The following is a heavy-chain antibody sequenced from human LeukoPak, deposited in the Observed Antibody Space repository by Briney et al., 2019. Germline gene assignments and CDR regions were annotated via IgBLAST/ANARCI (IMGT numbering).Heavy chain of an antibody. J-gene: IGHJ4*02. CDR3: ARDPLYSSGWFFDY. CDR1: GGTFSSYA. CDR2: IIPIFGTA. D-gene: IGHD6-19*01. Sequence: GASVKVSCKASGGTFSSYAISWVRQAPGQGLEWMGGIIPIFGTANYAQKFQGRVTITRDTSASTAYMELSSLRSEDTAVYYCARDPLYSSGWFFDYWGQGTLVTVSS. V-gene: IGHV1-69*05.